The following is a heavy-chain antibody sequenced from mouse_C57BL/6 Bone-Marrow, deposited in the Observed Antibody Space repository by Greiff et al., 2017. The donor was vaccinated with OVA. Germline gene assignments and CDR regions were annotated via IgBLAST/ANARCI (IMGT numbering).Heavy chain of an antibody. CDR1: GFTFSNYW. V-gene: IGHV6-3*01. CDR3: TEGYSSMDD. Sequence: EVMLVESGGGLVQPGGSMKLSCVASGFTFSNYWMNWVRQSPEKGLEWVAQIRLKSDNYATHYAESVKGRFTISRDDSKSSVYLQMNNLRAEDTGIYYCTEGYSSMDDWGQGTSVTVSS. J-gene: IGHJ4*01. CDR2: IRLKSDNYAT. D-gene: IGHD2-3*01.